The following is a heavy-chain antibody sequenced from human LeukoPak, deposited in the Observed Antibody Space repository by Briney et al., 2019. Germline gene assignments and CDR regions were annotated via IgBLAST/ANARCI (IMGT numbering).Heavy chain of an antibody. CDR2: ISGSGGST. CDR1: GFTFSSYA. CDR3: AKVRKQNRANDDALDI. Sequence: GGSLRLSCAASGFTFSSYAMSRVRQAPGKGLEWVSAISGSGGSTYYADSVKGRFTISRDNSKNTLYVQMNSLRAEDTAVYYCAKVRKQNRANDDALDIWGQGTTVTVSS. D-gene: IGHD2/OR15-2a*01. V-gene: IGHV3-23*01. J-gene: IGHJ3*02.